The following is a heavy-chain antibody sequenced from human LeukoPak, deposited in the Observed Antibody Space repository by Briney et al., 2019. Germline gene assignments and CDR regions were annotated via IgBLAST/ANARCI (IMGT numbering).Heavy chain of an antibody. J-gene: IGHJ3*02. CDR2: IYSSGST. CDR3: ARDYTYFDSSGYYFAFDI. CDR1: GGSISSSFYY. D-gene: IGHD3-22*01. Sequence: PSETLSLTCTVSGGSISSSFYYWGWIRQPPGKGLEWIGRIYSSGSTYYNPSLKSRVTISVDTSKNQFSLKLRSVTAADTAVYYCARDYTYFDSSGYYFAFDIWGQGTMVTVSS. V-gene: IGHV4-39*07.